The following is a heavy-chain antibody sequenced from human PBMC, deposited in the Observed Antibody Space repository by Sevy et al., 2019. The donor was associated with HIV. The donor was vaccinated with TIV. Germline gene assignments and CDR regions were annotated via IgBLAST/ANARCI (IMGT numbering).Heavy chain of an antibody. D-gene: IGHD3-10*01. J-gene: IGHJ4*02. V-gene: IGHV1-2*02. CDR1: GYMFTGYY. CDR3: TRSVYGSGTYLNDY. CDR2: IIPSSGDT. Sequence: ASVKVSCKASGYMFTGYYIHWVRQAPGRGLEWTGWIIPSSGDTNYGQRFLGRVTMTRDTSINIAYMELNSLTSDDTAVYYCTRSVYGSGTYLNDYWGQGTLVTVSS.